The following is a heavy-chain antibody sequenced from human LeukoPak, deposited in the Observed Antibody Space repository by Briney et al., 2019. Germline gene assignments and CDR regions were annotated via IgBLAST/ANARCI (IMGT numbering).Heavy chain of an antibody. V-gene: IGHV3-23*01. CDR2: ISCSGGST. CDR1: GFTFSSYA. Sequence: PGRSLRLSCAASGFTFSSYAMSWVRQAPGKGLEWCSAISCSGGSTFYADSVRGRFTSSRDNSKSPLYLQMNSVRAEDTAVYYCAKDPYYTSSGYYQRWGQGTLVTVPS. CDR3: AKDPYYTSSGYYQR. D-gene: IGHD3-22*01. J-gene: IGHJ4*02.